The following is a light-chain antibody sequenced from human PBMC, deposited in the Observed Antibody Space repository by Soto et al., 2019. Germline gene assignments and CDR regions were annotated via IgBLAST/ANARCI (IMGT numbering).Light chain of an antibody. CDR1: SSDVGGYNY. V-gene: IGLV2-14*01. CDR2: EVS. Sequence: QSVLTQPASVSGSPGQSITMSCTGTSSDVGGYNYVSWYQQHPGKAPKLMIYEVSNRPSGVSNRFSGSKSGNTASLTISGLQAEDEADYYCSSYTSSSTDVFGTGTRSPS. J-gene: IGLJ1*01. CDR3: SSYTSSSTDV.